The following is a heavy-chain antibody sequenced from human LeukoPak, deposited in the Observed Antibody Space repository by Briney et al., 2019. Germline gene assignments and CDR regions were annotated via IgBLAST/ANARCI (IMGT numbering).Heavy chain of an antibody. CDR2: IYYSGST. V-gene: IGHV4-30-4*01. Sequence: PSETLSLTCTVSGGSISSGDYYWSWIRQPPGKGLEWIGYIYYSGSTCYNPSLKSRVTISVDTSKNQFSLKLSSVTAADTAVYYCARFFRPYYDFWSGYYPYFDYWGQGTLVTVSS. CDR3: ARFFRPYYDFWSGYYPYFDY. J-gene: IGHJ4*02. CDR1: GGSISSGDYY. D-gene: IGHD3-3*01.